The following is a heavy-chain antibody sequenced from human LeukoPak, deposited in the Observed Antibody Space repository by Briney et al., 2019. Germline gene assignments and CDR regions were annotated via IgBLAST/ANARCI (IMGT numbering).Heavy chain of an antibody. CDR1: GYTLTELS. CDR2: FDPEDGET. CDR3: ATDLSIVGVANFDY. J-gene: IGHJ4*02. V-gene: IGHV1-24*01. Sequence: GASVKVSCKVSGYTLTELSMHWVRQAPGKGLEWMGGFDPEDGETIYAQKFQGRVTMTEDTSTDTAYMELSSLRSEDTAVYYCATDLSIVGVANFDYWGQGTLVTVSS. D-gene: IGHD1-26*01.